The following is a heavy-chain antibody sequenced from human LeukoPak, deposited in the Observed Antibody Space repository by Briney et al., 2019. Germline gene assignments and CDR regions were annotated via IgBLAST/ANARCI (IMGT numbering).Heavy chain of an antibody. J-gene: IGHJ5*02. CDR1: GYPFSNYD. V-gene: IGHV1-8*01. CDR2: INPQSGKT. D-gene: IGHD4-17*01. CDR3: ARLSSHYGDYKVDP. Sequence: ASVTVSCKPSGYPFSNYDINWVRQAAGQGLEWMGWINPQSGKTGYAQKFQGRVTMTTDTSASTAYMELSSLKSEDTAVYYCARLSSHYGDYKVDPWGQGTLVTVSS.